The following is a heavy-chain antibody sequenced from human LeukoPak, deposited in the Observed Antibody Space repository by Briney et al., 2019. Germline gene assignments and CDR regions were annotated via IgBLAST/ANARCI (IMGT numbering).Heavy chain of an antibody. CDR2: VYDSGST. D-gene: IGHD6-13*01. CDR1: GGSISGSGYY. J-gene: IGHJ4*02. V-gene: IGHV4-39*01. Sequence: PSETLSLTCTVSGGSISGSGYYWGWIRQPPGKGLEWIGSVYDSGSTYYNPSLKSRVTIHVDTSKNQFSLRLSSVTAADTAEYYCARHGGAAAGLDYCGQGALVTVSS. CDR3: ARHGGAAAGLDY.